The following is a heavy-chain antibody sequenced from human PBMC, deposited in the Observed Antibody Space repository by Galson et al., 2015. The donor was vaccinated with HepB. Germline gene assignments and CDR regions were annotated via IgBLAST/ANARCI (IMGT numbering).Heavy chain of an antibody. CDR2: ISYDGDSE. D-gene: IGHD1-26*01. V-gene: IGHV3-30*18. Sequence: SLRLSCAASGFRFSRYGMHWVRQAPGKGLEWLAVISYDGDSEYYADSVKGRFTVSRDNSKSTLFLQMNSLRPEDTAVYYCAKNGKVLGTYRMEDNFDYWGQGTLVTVSS. J-gene: IGHJ4*02. CDR1: GFRFSRYG. CDR3: AKNGKVLGTYRMEDNFDY.